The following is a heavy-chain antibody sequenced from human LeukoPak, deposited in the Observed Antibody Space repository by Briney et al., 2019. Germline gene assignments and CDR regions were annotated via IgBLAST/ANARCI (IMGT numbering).Heavy chain of an antibody. D-gene: IGHD4-17*01. CDR1: GYTFSSRW. Sequence: GGSLRLSCAASGYTFSSRWMGWVRQAPGKGLEWVANIRNDGLTQYYLDSVKGRFTISRDNAKDSLSLQMNSLRAEDTAVYFCARHGDYCFDLWGQGTLVTVSS. V-gene: IGHV3-7*01. J-gene: IGHJ4*02. CDR2: IRNDGLTQ. CDR3: ARHGDYCFDL.